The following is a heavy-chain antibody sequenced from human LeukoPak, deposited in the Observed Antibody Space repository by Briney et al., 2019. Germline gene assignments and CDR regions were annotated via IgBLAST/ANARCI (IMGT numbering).Heavy chain of an antibody. CDR1: GYTFTNYY. D-gene: IGHD3-9*01. CDR3: ARAAGYDILTGYAYYYYVDV. CDR2: ISAYNGNT. J-gene: IGHJ6*03. Sequence: GASVKVSCKASGYTFTNYYMHWVRQAPGQGLEWMGWISAYNGNTNYAQKLQGRVTMTTDTSTSTAYMELRSLRSDDTAVYYCARAAGYDILTGYAYYYYVDVWGKGTTVTISS. V-gene: IGHV1-18*04.